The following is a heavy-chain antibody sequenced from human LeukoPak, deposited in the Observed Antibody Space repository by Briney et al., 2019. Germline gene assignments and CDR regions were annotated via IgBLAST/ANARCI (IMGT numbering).Heavy chain of an antibody. CDR3: ARDLEGEKIITLHYYYMDV. CDR2: ISSSSSYM. Sequence: GGSLRLSCAASGFTFSNYNMNWVRQAPGKGLEWVSSISSSSSYMYYTDSVKGRFTISRDNAKNSLYLQMNSLRAEDTAVYYCARDLEGEKIITLHYYYMDVWGKGTTVTVSS. CDR1: GFTFSNYN. J-gene: IGHJ6*03. D-gene: IGHD1-14*01. V-gene: IGHV3-21*01.